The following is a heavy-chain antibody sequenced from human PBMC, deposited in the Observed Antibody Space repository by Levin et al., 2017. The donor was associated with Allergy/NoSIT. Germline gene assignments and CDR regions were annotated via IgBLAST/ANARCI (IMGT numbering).Heavy chain of an antibody. J-gene: IGHJ3*02. V-gene: IGHV3-30*18. CDR1: GFTFSSYG. CDR2: ISYDGSNK. Sequence: GGSLRLSCAASGFTFSSYGMHWVRQAPGKGLEWVAVISYDGSNKYYADSVKGRFTISRDNSKNTLYLQMNSLRAEDTAVYYCAKLTISSGHLPDAFDIWGQGTMVTVSS. D-gene: IGHD6-19*01. CDR3: AKLTISSGHLPDAFDI.